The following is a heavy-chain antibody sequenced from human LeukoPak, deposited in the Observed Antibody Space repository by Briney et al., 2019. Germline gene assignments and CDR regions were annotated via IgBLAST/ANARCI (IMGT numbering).Heavy chain of an antibody. CDR1: GFTFSNAW. D-gene: IGHD4-17*01. V-gene: IGHV3-7*01. J-gene: IGHJ3*02. CDR3: ARDSSYGDYPVDI. CDR2: IKQDGSEK. Sequence: GGSLRLSCAASGFTFSNAWMSWVRQAPGKGLEWVANIKQDGSEKYYVDSVKGRFTISRDNAKNSLYLQMNSLRAEDTAVYYCARDSSYGDYPVDIWGQGTMVTVPS.